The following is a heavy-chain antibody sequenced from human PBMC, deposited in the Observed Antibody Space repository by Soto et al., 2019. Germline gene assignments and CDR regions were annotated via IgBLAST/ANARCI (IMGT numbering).Heavy chain of an antibody. CDR3: ARDLIRPSSVWYFDL. CDR2: IIPILGIA. J-gene: IGHJ2*01. Sequence: ASVKVSCKASGGTFSSYTISWVRQAPGQGLEWMGRIIPILGIANYAQKFQGRITITADKSTSTAYMELSSLRSEDTAVYYFARDLIRPSSVWYFDLWGRGTLVTVSS. V-gene: IGHV1-69*04. CDR1: GGTFSSYT. D-gene: IGHD6-6*01.